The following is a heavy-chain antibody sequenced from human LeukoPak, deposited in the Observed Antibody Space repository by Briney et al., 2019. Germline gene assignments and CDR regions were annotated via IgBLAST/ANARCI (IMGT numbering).Heavy chain of an antibody. Sequence: GGSLRLSCAASGFTFDDYAMHWVRQAPGKGLEWVSAISGSGGSTYYADSVKGRFTISRDNSKSTLYLQMNSLRAEDTAVYYCAKGDTEYSSSGRFHFDYWGQGTLVTVSS. D-gene: IGHD6-6*01. CDR3: AKGDTEYSSSGRFHFDY. CDR1: GFTFDDYA. CDR2: ISGSGGST. J-gene: IGHJ4*02. V-gene: IGHV3-23*01.